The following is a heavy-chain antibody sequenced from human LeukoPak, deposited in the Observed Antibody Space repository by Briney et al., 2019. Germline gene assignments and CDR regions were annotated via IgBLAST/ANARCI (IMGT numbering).Heavy chain of an antibody. Sequence: SETLSLTCTVSGGSISSYYWSWIRQPPGKGLEWIGYIYYSGSTNYNPSLKSRVTISVYTSKTQFSLKLSSVTAADTAVYYCASAAGSGYYPFDYWGQGTLVTVSS. CDR2: IYYSGST. V-gene: IGHV4-59*01. CDR3: ASAAGSGYYPFDY. CDR1: GGSISSYY. D-gene: IGHD3-3*01. J-gene: IGHJ4*02.